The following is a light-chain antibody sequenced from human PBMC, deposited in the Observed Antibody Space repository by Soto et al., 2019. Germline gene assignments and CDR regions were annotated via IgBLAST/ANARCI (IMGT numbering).Light chain of an antibody. V-gene: IGKV1-8*01. CDR1: QGISSY. J-gene: IGKJ2*01. CDR2: AAS. CDR3: QQYYSYPPT. Sequence: AIRMTQSPSSFSASTGDRVTITCRASQGISSYLAWYQQKPGKAPKLLIYAASTLQSGVPSRFSGSGSGTDFTLTIGCLQSEDFATYYCQQYYSYPPTFGQGTKLEIK.